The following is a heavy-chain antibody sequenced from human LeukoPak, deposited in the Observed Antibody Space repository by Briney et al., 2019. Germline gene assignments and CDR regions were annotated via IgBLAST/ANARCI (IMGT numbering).Heavy chain of an antibody. V-gene: IGHV4-4*02. D-gene: IGHD3-10*01. CDR1: GGSISSSNW. CDR2: IYHSGST. J-gene: IGHJ5*02. CDR3: ARRGNYYGSGRNWFDP. Sequence: SETLSLTCAVSGGSISSSNWWSWVRQPPGKGLEWIGEIYHSGSTNYNPSLKSRLTISVDKSKNHFSLKLSSVTAADTAVYYCARRGNYYGSGRNWFDPWGQGTLVTVSS.